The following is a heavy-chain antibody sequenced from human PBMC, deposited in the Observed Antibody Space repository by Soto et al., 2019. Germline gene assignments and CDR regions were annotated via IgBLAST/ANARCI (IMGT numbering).Heavy chain of an antibody. D-gene: IGHD1-26*01. J-gene: IGHJ3*02. CDR1: GGSISSYY. CDR2: IYYTGST. Sequence: SETLCLTCTVSGGSISSYYWTGIRQPPGKGLEWIGYIYYTGSTNYSPSLKSRVTISLDTSKNQFSLRLSSVTAADTAVYYCARSAWGYAFDIWGQGTMVTVSS. CDR3: ARSAWGYAFDI. V-gene: IGHV4-59*01.